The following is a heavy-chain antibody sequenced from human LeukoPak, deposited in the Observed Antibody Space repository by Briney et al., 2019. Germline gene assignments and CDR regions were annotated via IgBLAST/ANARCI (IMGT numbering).Heavy chain of an antibody. J-gene: IGHJ4*02. D-gene: IGHD1-26*01. CDR1: GFTFSNYG. CDR3: ARGGPPPQWELLARGEYYFDY. V-gene: IGHV3-30*02. Sequence: GGSLRLSCAASGFTFSNYGMHWVRQAPGKGLEWVAFVRSDGGIKYYADSVKGRFTISRDNSKNSLYLQMNSLRAEDTAVYYCARGGPPPQWELLARGEYYFDYWGQGTLVTVSS. CDR2: VRSDGGIK.